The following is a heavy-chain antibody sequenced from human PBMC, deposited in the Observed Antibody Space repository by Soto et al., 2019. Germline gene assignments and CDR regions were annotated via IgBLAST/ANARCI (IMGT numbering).Heavy chain of an antibody. CDR1: GGSFSGYY. Sequence: SETLSLTCAVYGGSFSGYYWSWIRQPPGKGREWIGEINHSGSTNYNPSLKSRVTISVDTSKNQFSLKLSSVTAADTAVYYCARGVGYSYGFNHYFDYWGQGTLVTVSS. CDR3: ARGVGYSYGFNHYFDY. D-gene: IGHD5-18*01. J-gene: IGHJ4*02. CDR2: INHSGST. V-gene: IGHV4-34*01.